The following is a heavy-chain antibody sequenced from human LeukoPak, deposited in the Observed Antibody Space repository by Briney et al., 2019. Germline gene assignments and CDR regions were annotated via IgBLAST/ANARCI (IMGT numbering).Heavy chain of an antibody. V-gene: IGHV1-8*03. CDR1: GYTFTSYD. Sequence: ASVKVSCKASGYTFTSYDINWVRQATGQGLEWMGWMNPNSGNTGYAQKFQGRVTITRNTSISTAYMELSSLRSEDTAVYYCARVLRNYDFWSGYYNPPDAFDIWGQGTMVTVSS. D-gene: IGHD3-3*01. CDR3: ARVLRNYDFWSGYYNPPDAFDI. CDR2: MNPNSGNT. J-gene: IGHJ3*02.